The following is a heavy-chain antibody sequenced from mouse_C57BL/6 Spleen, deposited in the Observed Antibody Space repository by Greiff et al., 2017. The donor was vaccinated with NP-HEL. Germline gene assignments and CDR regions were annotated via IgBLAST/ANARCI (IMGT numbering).Heavy chain of an antibody. CDR2: ISYSGGT. D-gene: IGHD1-1*01. V-gene: IGHV3-1*01. J-gene: IGHJ3*01. Sequence: EVQLQQSGPGMVKPSQSLSLTCTVTGYSITSGYDWHWIRHFPGNKLEWIGYISYSGGTTYNPSLKSRTSITPDTSSNPSFLKLNSLTTEDTAKYYCARNYDGSSGFAYWGQGTLVTVSA. CDR1: GYSITSGYD. CDR3: ARNYDGSSGFAY.